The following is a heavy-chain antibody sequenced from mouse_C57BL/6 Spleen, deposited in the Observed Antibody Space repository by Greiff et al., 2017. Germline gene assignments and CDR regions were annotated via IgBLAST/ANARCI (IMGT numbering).Heavy chain of an antibody. CDR1: GYTFTSYW. Sequence: QVQLQQPGAELVRPGTSVKLSCKASGYTFTSYWMHWVKQRPGQGLEWIGVIDPSDSYTNYNQKFKGKATLTVDTSSSTAYMQLSSLTSEDAAVYSCAIYCYGSSPAWFAYWGQGTLVTVSA. CDR3: AIYCYGSSPAWFAY. V-gene: IGHV1-59*01. CDR2: IDPSDSYT. D-gene: IGHD1-1*01. J-gene: IGHJ3*01.